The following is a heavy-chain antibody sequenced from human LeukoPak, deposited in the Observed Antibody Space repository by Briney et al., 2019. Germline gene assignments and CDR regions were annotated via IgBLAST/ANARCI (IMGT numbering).Heavy chain of an antibody. Sequence: PSETLSLTCAVYGGSFSGYYWSWIRQPPGKGLEWIGEINHSGSTNYNPSLKSRVTISVDTSKNQFSLKLSSVTAADTAVYYCARASARYYYDRSGFDYWGQGTLVTVSS. CDR2: INHSGST. V-gene: IGHV4-34*01. CDR1: GGSFSGYY. CDR3: ARASARYYYDRSGFDY. J-gene: IGHJ4*02. D-gene: IGHD3-22*01.